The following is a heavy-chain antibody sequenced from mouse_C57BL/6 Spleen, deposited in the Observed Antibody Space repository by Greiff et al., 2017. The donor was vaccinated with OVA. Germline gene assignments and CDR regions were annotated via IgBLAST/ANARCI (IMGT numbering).Heavy chain of an antibody. CDR2: IYPGSGST. V-gene: IGHV1-55*01. CDR3: ARRGVVATRDY. D-gene: IGHD1-1*01. J-gene: IGHJ2*01. CDR1: GYTFTSYW. Sequence: QVQLQQPGAELVKPGASVKMSCKASGYTFTSYWITWVKQRPGQGLEWIGDIYPGSGSTNYNEKFKSKATLTVDTSSSTAYMQRSSLTSEDSAVYYCARRGVVATRDYWGQGTTLTVSS.